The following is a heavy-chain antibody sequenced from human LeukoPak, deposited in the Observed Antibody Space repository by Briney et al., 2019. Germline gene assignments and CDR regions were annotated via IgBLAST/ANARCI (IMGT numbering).Heavy chain of an antibody. CDR1: GFTSSTYS. CDR3: AGDPVGDYGDYRCFDS. J-gene: IGHJ4*02. D-gene: IGHD4-17*01. CDR2: ISSSSSTR. Sequence: PVGSLRLSCAASGFTSSTYSMNWGRQAPGKGLEWVSYISSSSSTRYYADSVKGRFTISRDNAQNSLYLQMNSLKDEDTAVYYCAGDPVGDYGDYRCFDSWGQGTLVTVSS. V-gene: IGHV3-48*02.